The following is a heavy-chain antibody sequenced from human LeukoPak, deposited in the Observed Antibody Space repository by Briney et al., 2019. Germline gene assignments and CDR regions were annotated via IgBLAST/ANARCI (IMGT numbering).Heavy chain of an antibody. J-gene: IGHJ4*02. V-gene: IGHV3-30*04. CDR3: ARDKDFWSGYPVYYFDY. CDR1: GFTFSSYA. CDR2: ISYDGSNK. D-gene: IGHD3-3*01. Sequence: PGGSLRLSSAASGFTFSSYAMHWVRQAPGKGLEWVAVISYDGSNKYYADSVKGRFTISRDNSKNTLYLQMNSLRAEDTAVYYCARDKDFWSGYPVYYFDYWGQGTLVTVSS.